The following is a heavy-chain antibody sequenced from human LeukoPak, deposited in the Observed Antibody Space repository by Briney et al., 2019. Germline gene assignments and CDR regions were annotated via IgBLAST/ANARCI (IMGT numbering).Heavy chain of an antibody. Sequence: AASVKVFCKASGGTFSSYAISWVRQAPGQGLEWMGRIFPIFGTANYAQKLQGRVTMTTDTSTSTAYMELSSLRSDETTADYCATMGERIALEVVFVPYYCGWGQVTPVTASS. CDR2: IFPIFGTA. CDR1: GGTFSSYA. J-gene: IGHJ4*02. D-gene: IGHD3-16*01. CDR3: ATMGERIALEVVFVPYYCG. V-gene: IGHV1-69*05.